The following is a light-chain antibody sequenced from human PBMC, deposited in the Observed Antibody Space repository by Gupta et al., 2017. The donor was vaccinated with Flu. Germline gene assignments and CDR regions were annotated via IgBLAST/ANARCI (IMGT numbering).Light chain of an antibody. J-gene: IGLJ1*01. Sequence: QSVLTQQPSLTVSPGVTVTLTCTSNTGAVTSGNYPNWFQQKPGQAPRALIYSTDNKHSWTPARFSGSVLGGKAALTLSGVQPEDEAEYYCLLYYSGQGVFGTGTKVTVL. V-gene: IGLV7-43*01. CDR3: LLYYSGQGV. CDR1: TGAVTSGNY. CDR2: STD.